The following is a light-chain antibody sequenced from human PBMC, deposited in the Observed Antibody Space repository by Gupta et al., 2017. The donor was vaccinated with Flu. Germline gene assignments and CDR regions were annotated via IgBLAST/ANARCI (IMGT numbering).Light chain of an antibody. CDR3: AAWDYSLSGVA. Sequence: QSVLTQPLSASGTTGQRVTIPSSGSSSNIGSNYVYWYQQLPGTAPKLLLYKNNQRPSGVPDRFSGSKSDTSASLAISGLRSEDESDYFCAAWDYSLSGVAFGGGTKVTVL. CDR2: KNN. V-gene: IGLV1-47*01. J-gene: IGLJ2*01. CDR1: SSNIGSNY.